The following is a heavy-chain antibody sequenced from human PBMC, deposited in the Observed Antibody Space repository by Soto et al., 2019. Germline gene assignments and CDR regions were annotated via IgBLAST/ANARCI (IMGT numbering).Heavy chain of an antibody. CDR3: ARDNSESNSWWFDP. CDR2: ISGSGGST. J-gene: IGHJ5*02. CDR1: GFTFSSYA. V-gene: IGHV3-23*01. Sequence: GGSLRLSCAASGFTFSSYAMSWVRQAPGKGLEWVSAISGSGGSTYYADSVKGRFTISRDNSKNTLYLQMSSLRAEDTAVYYCARDNSESNSWWFDPWGQGTLVTVSS. D-gene: IGHD1-26*01.